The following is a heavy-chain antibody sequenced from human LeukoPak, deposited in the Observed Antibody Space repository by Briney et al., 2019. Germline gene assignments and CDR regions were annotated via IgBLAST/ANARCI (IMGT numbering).Heavy chain of an antibody. V-gene: IGHV3-7*01. Sequence: GGSLRLSCAASGFTFSSYGMHWVRQAPGKGLEWVANIKQDGSEKYYVDSVKGRFTISRDNAKDSLYLQMNSLRAEDTAVYYCARYAVYCSGTTCYDRYYMDVWGKGTTVTVSS. CDR1: GFTFSSYG. CDR3: ARYAVYCSGTTCYDRYYMDV. CDR2: IKQDGSEK. D-gene: IGHD2-2*01. J-gene: IGHJ6*03.